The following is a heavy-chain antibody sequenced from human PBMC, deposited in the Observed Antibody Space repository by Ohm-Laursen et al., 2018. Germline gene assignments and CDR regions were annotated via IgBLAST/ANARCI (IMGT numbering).Heavy chain of an antibody. CDR2: ISSSGNTI. J-gene: IGHJ4*02. Sequence: SLRLSCSASGFTFSDYYMSWIRQAPGKGLEWVSYISSSGNTIYYAGSVKGRFTISRDNAKNSLYLQMNSLRAEDTAVFYCCASTGFSKRLDYWGQGTLVTVSS. V-gene: IGHV3-11*01. CDR3: CASTGFSKRLDY. CDR1: GFTFSDYY. D-gene: IGHD3-3*01.